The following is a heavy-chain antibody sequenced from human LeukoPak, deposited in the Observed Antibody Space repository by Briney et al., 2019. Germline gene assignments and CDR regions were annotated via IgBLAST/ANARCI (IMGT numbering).Heavy chain of an antibody. J-gene: IGHJ4*02. V-gene: IGHV1-2*06. Sequence: ASVKVSCKASGYTFTGHYMHWVRQAPGQGLEWMGRINPNSGGTNYAQKFQGRVTMTRDTSISTAYMELSRLRSDDTAVYYCAREPSNPYYYGSGSLFDYWGQGTLVTVSS. D-gene: IGHD3-10*01. CDR2: INPNSGGT. CDR3: AREPSNPYYYGSGSLFDY. CDR1: GYTFTGHY.